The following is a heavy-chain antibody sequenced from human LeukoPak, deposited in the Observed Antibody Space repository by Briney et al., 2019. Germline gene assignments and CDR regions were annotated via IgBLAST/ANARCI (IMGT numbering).Heavy chain of an antibody. CDR3: AKDDRGNEAPFDY. Sequence: GGSLRLSCGASGFTFSSSAMCWVRQAPGKGLEWVSGISRTGGDTYYADSVKGRFTISRDNSKNTLHLQMNSLRAEDTAVYYCAKDDRGNEAPFDYWGQGTLVTVSS. J-gene: IGHJ4*02. CDR2: ISRTGGDT. V-gene: IGHV3-23*01. CDR1: GFTFSSSA.